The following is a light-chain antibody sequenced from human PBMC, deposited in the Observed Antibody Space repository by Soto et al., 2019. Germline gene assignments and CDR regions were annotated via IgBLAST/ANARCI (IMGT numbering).Light chain of an antibody. J-gene: IGKJ5*01. CDR3: QQSFSTSPIT. CDR2: AAS. CDR1: QSITSY. V-gene: IGKV1-39*01. Sequence: DIQMTQSPSSLSASVGDRVTITCRASQSITSYLNWYQQRPGKAPKLLIYAASSLQSGVPSRFSGIGSGTDFTLTISRLQPEDYATYYCQQSFSTSPITFGQGTRLDIK.